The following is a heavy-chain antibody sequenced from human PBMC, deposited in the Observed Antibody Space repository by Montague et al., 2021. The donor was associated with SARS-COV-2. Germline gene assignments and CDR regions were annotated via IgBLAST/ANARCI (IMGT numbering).Heavy chain of an antibody. CDR3: TRWQYSSSDLDY. CDR1: GFTFSGST. J-gene: IGHJ4*02. D-gene: IGHD6-19*01. Sequence: SLRLSCAASGFTFSGSTMHWVRQASGKGLEWVGRIRSKANSYATAYAASVKGRFTISRDDSKNTAYLQMNSLKTEDTAVYYCTRWQYSSSDLDYWGQGTLVTVSS. CDR2: IRSKANSYAT. V-gene: IGHV3-73*01.